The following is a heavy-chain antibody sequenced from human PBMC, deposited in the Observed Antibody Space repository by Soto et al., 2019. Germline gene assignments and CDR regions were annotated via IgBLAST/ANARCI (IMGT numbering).Heavy chain of an antibody. V-gene: IGHV1-3*01. J-gene: IGHJ5*02. D-gene: IGHD2-15*01. CDR1: GYTFTRYT. CDR3: ARGIATGQLDP. Sequence: ASVKVSCKASGYTFTRYTVNWVRQAPGQRLEWMGWINPDNGNTKSSQKFQDRVIITRDTSASTAYMDLSSLRSEDTAVYYCARGIATGQLDPWGQGTLVTVSS. CDR2: INPDNGNT.